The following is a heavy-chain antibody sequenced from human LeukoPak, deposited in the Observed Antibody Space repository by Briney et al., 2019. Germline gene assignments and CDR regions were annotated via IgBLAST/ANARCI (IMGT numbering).Heavy chain of an antibody. V-gene: IGHV1-18*01. CDR3: ARVRNLVPREY. D-gene: IGHD1-7*01. CDR1: GYTFTSYG. J-gene: IGHJ4*02. CDR2: ISAYNGNT. Sequence: ASVTVSCRASGYTFTSYGISWVRQAPGQGLEWMGWISAYNGNTNYAQKLQGRVTMTTDTSTSTAYMELRSLRSDDTAVYYCARVRNLVPREYWGQGTLVTVSS.